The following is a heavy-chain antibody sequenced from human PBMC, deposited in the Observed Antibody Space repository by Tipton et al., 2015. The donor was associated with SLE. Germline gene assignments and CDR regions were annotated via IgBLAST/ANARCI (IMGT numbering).Heavy chain of an antibody. CDR3: ARGQRPGYCSRASCPYYYYYMDV. D-gene: IGHD2-2*01. CDR2: INQSGST. CDR1: GGPISSYY. J-gene: IGHJ6*03. V-gene: IGHV4-59*12. Sequence: TLSLTCTVSGGPISSYYWSWIRQPPGKGLEWIGYINQSGSTNYNPSLKSRVTISVDTSKSQFSLKLSSVTAADTAVYYCARGQRPGYCSRASCPYYYYYMDVWGKGTTVTVSS.